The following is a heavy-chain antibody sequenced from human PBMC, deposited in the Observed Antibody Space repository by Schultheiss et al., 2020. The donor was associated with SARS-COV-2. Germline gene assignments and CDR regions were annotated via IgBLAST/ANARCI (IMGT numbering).Heavy chain of an antibody. CDR3: ARDRDYGDYDRFDY. CDR2: ISYDGSNK. J-gene: IGHJ4*02. D-gene: IGHD4-17*01. Sequence: GESLKISCAASGFTFSSYAMHWVRQAPGKGLEWVAVISYDGSNKYYADSVKGRFTISRDNSKNTLYLQMNSLRAEDTAVYYCARDRDYGDYDRFDYWGQGTLVTVSS. V-gene: IGHV3-30-3*01. CDR1: GFTFSSYA.